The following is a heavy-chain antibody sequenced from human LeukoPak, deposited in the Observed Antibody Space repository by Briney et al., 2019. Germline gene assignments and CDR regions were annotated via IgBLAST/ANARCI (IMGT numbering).Heavy chain of an antibody. D-gene: IGHD6-13*01. CDR1: GFTFSSYW. V-gene: IGHV3-7*01. CDR3: ARDSSGSWYSVWGWFDP. Sequence: GGSLRLSCAASGFTFSSYWMSRVRQAPGKGLEWVANIRQDGSEKYYVDSVKGRFTISRDNAKNSLYLQMNSLRAEATAVYYCARDSSGSWYSVWGWFDPWGQGTLVTVSS. CDR2: IRQDGSEK. J-gene: IGHJ5*02.